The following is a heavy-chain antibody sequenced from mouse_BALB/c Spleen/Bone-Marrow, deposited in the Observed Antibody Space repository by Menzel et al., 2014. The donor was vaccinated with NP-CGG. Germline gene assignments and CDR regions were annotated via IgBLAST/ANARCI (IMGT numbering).Heavy chain of an antibody. CDR1: GFNIKDIY. J-gene: IGHJ2*01. CDR2: IDPANGNI. CDR3: ASYHYGYYFDY. V-gene: IGHV14-3*02. D-gene: IGHD2-4*01. Sequence: EVQLQQSGAELVKPGASVKLSCTASGFNIKDIYMHWVKQRPEQGLEWIGRIDPANGNIKYDPKFQGKATITADTSSNTAYLRLSRLTSEDTAVYYCASYHYGYYFDYWGQGTTLTVSS.